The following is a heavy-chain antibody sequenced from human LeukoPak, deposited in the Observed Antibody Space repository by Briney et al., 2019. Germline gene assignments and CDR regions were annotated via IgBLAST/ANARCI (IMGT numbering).Heavy chain of an antibody. J-gene: IGHJ5*02. CDR3: ARGDIVLGGGRNWFDP. Sequence: SETLSLTCTVSGGSISSHFCSWIRQPAGKGLEWIGRISTNGDTNYNPSLRSRITMSVDTSKNQSSLKLSSVTAADTAVYYCARGDIVLGGGRNWFDPWGQGTLVTVSS. V-gene: IGHV4-4*07. CDR1: GGSISSHF. D-gene: IGHD2-8*02. CDR2: ISTNGDT.